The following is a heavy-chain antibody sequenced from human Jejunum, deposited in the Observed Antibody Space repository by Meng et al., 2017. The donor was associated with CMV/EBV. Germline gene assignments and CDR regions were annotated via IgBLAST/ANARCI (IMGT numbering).Heavy chain of an antibody. CDR1: LGSISSGGYY. CDR3: ARTQWHVGYFDN. J-gene: IGHJ4*02. Sequence: SLGSISSGGYYWGWLRQPPGKGLEWIGSIHYTGSTNYNPSLKTRVSISEDTSKNEFSLTLTSATAADTAVYYCARTQWHVGYFDNWGQGTLVTVSS. D-gene: IGHD6-19*01. V-gene: IGHV4-39*07. CDR2: IHYTGST.